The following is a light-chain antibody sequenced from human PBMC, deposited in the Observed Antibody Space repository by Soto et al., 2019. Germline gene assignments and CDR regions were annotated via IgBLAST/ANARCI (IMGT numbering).Light chain of an antibody. Sequence: EIVLTQSPATLSLSPGERATLSCRASQSISSYLAWYQQKPGQAPRLLIYDASNRATGIPARFSGSGSGTDFTLTISSLEPEDFALYYFQQRSNWPRTFGQGTKVEIK. CDR3: QQRSNWPRT. J-gene: IGKJ1*01. CDR2: DAS. CDR1: QSISSY. V-gene: IGKV3-11*01.